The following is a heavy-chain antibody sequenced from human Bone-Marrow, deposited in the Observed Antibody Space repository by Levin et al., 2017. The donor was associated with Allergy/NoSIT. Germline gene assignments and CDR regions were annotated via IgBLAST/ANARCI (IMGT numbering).Heavy chain of an antibody. J-gene: IGHJ4*02. CDR2: IYADGSS. V-gene: IGHV3-66*01. D-gene: IGHD4-11*01. CDR3: ASRRLPGKDDPGY. Sequence: QTGGSLRLSCAASGLTVSTNYMTWVRQAPGKGLEWVSVIYADGSSYYADSVKGRFTISRDNSKNTLYLQMNSLRAEDTAVYYCASRRLPGKDDPGYWGQGTLVTVSS. CDR1: GLTVSTNY.